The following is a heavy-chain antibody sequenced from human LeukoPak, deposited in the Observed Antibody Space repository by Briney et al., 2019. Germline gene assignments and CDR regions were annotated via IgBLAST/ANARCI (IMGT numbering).Heavy chain of an antibody. CDR1: GITFRSYG. Sequence: GGSLRLSCAASGITFRSYGMHWVRQAPGKGLEWVAVISYDGSHKYYADSVKGRFSISRDNSKNTLYLQMNSLRAEDTAVYYCAKSGYRSSWHLHFDYWGQGTLVTVSS. CDR2: ISYDGSHK. J-gene: IGHJ4*02. CDR3: AKSGYRSSWHLHFDY. V-gene: IGHV3-30*18. D-gene: IGHD6-13*01.